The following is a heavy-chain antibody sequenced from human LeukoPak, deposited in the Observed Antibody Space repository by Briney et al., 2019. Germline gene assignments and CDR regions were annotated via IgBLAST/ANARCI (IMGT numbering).Heavy chain of an antibody. CDR1: GYTFTSYG. CDR3: AREWHERVPAAMEDWFDP. J-gene: IGHJ5*02. D-gene: IGHD2-2*01. CDR2: ISAYNGNT. Sequence: ASVKVSCKASGYTFTSYGISWVRQAPGQGLEWMGWISAYNGNTNYAQKLQGRVTMTTDTSTSTAYMELRSLRSDDTAVYYCAREWHERVPAAMEDWFDPWGQGTLVTVSS. V-gene: IGHV1-18*01.